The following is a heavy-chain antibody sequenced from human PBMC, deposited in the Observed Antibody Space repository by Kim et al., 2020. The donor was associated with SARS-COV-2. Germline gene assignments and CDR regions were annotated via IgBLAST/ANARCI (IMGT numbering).Heavy chain of an antibody. J-gene: IGHJ6*02. D-gene: IGHD3-10*01. Sequence: VKGRITISRDNSKNTQYLQMNSLRAEDTAVYYCARATMVRGVIAYYGMDVWGQGTTVTVSS. V-gene: IGHV3-53*01. CDR3: ARATMVRGVIAYYGMDV.